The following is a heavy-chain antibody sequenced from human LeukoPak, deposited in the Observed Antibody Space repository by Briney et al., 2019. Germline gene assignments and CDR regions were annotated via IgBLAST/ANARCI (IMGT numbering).Heavy chain of an antibody. D-gene: IGHD1-26*01. CDR1: GFTFSSFG. V-gene: IGHV3-30*15. CDR2: MSYHGSNK. Sequence: GGSLRLSCATSGFTFSSFGIHWVRQAPGKGLEWVAYMSYHGSNKFYADSVKGRFTISRDNSRNTLSLLMSSLRPEDTALYYCVRDKSNSGSYLDFWGQGTLVTVSS. CDR3: VRDKSNSGSYLDF. J-gene: IGHJ4*02.